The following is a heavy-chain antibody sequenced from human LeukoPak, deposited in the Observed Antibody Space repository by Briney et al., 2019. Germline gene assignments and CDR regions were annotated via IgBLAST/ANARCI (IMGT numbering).Heavy chain of an antibody. CDR1: GFPFSSYW. Sequence: GGSLRLSCAVSGFPFSSYWMSWVRQAPGRGLEWVASIKEDGSAKYYVDSVKGRFTISRDNAKNSLYLQMNSLRAEDTAVYYCARDWAVDYDFWSGYYTGIRGYYYYYYMDVWGKGTTVTVSS. CDR2: IKEDGSAK. D-gene: IGHD3-3*01. CDR3: ARDWAVDYDFWSGYYTGIRGYYYYYYMDV. J-gene: IGHJ6*03. V-gene: IGHV3-7*01.